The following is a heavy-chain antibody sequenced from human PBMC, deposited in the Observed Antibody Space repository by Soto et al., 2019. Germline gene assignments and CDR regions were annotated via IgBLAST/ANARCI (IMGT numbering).Heavy chain of an antibody. J-gene: IGHJ4*02. Sequence: SETLSLTCTVSGGSITSGGYYWSWIRQHPGKGLGWLGYIYDSGSTFYNPSLKSRITLSVDTSKNQFSLKLSSVTVADTAVYFCAREQAGYFYGIDYWGQGTLATVSS. CDR3: AREQAGYFYGIDY. D-gene: IGHD3-10*01. V-gene: IGHV4-31*03. CDR1: GGSITSGGYY. CDR2: IYDSGST.